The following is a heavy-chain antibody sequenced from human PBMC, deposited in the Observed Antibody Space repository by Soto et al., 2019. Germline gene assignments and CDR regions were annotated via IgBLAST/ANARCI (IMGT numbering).Heavy chain of an antibody. CDR3: ARGGGGGAKVVVAATGPY. CDR2: ISYDGSNK. V-gene: IGHV3-30-3*01. CDR1: GFTFSSYA. D-gene: IGHD2-15*01. Sequence: GGSLRLSCAASGFTFSSYAMRWVRQAPGKGLEWVAVISYDGSNKYYADSVKGRFTISRDNSKNTLYLQMNSLRAEDTAVYYCARGGGGGAKVVVAATGPYWGQGTLVTVST. J-gene: IGHJ4*02.